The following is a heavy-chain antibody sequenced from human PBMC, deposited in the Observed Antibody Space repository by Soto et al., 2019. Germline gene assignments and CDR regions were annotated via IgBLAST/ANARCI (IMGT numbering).Heavy chain of an antibody. CDR3: ARARNRGYCSSTSCYEGGVDY. J-gene: IGHJ4*02. CDR2: INHSGST. D-gene: IGHD2-2*01. V-gene: IGHV4-34*01. CDR1: GGSFSGYY. Sequence: SETLSLTCAVYGGSFSGYYWSWIRQPPGKGLEWIGEINHSGSTNYNPSLKSRVTISVDTSKNQFSLKLSSVTAADTAVYYCARARNRGYCSSTSCYEGGVDYWGQGTLVTVSS.